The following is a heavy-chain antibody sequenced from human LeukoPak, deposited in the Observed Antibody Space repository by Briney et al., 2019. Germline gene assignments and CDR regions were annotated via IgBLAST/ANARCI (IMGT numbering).Heavy chain of an antibody. CDR2: IYYSGST. J-gene: IGHJ4*02. CDR1: GGSISSSSYY. CDR3: ARDLDYNFDY. Sequence: SETLSLTCTVSGGSISSSSYYWGWIRQPPGKGLEWIGSIYYSGSTYYNPSLKSRVTISVDTSKNQFSLKLSSVTAADTAVYYCARDLDYNFDYWGQGTLVTVSS. D-gene: IGHD4-11*01. V-gene: IGHV4-39*07.